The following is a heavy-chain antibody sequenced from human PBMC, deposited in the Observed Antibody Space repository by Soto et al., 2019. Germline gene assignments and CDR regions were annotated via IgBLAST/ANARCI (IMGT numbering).Heavy chain of an antibody. CDR3: ARDQPYSDIVVVPAASPHYGMDV. CDR1: GFTFSSYG. Sequence: HPGGSLRLSCAASGFTFSSYGMHWVRQAPGKGLEWVAVIWYDGSNKYYADSVKGRFTISRDNSKNTLYLQMNSLRAEDTAVYYCARDQPYSDIVVVPAASPHYGMDVWGQGTTVTVS. V-gene: IGHV3-33*01. D-gene: IGHD2-2*01. J-gene: IGHJ6*02. CDR2: IWYDGSNK.